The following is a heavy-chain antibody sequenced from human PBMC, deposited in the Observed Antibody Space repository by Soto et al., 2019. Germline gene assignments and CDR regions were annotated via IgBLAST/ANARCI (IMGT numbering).Heavy chain of an antibody. D-gene: IGHD2-2*01. V-gene: IGHV3-23*01. CDR1: GVTFSSYA. J-gene: IGHJ1*01. Sequence: GGSLGLSCAASGVTFSSYAMSWVRQATGKGLEWVSAISGSGGSTYYADSVKGRFTISRDNSKNTLYLQMNSLRAEDTAVYYCAKDALFLGYCSSTSCYGGEYFQHWGQGTLVTV. CDR3: AKDALFLGYCSSTSCYGGEYFQH. CDR2: ISGSGGST.